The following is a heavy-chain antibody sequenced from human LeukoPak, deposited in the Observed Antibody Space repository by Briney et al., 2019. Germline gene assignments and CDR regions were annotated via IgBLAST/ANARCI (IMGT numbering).Heavy chain of an antibody. CDR2: ISSDGSNT. V-gene: IGHV3-74*01. CDR3: AKDSGSGSYYPTNWFDP. Sequence: GGSLRLSCAASGFTFSTYWIHWVRQVPGKDLVWVSRISSDGSNTNYADSVKGRFTISRDNSKNSLYLQMNSLRAEDTALYYCAKDSGSGSYYPTNWFDPWGQGTLVTVSS. D-gene: IGHD3-10*01. CDR1: GFTFSTYW. J-gene: IGHJ5*02.